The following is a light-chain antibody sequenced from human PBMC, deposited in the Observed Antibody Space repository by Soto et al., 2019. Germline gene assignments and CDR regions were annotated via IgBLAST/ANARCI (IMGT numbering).Light chain of an antibody. CDR2: GAS. V-gene: IGKV3-20*01. J-gene: IGKJ2*01. CDR1: QSVSSSY. CDR3: QQYGSSPRYT. Sequence: EIVLTQSPGTLSLSPGERATLSCRASQSVSSSYLAWYQQKPGQAPRLLIYGASSRATGIPDRFSGSGSGTDFTLTISRLEPEAVAVYYCQQYGSSPRYTFGQGTKLENK.